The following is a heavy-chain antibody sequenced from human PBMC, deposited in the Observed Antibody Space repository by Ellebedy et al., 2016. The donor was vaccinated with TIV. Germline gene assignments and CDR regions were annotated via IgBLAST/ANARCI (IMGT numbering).Heavy chain of an antibody. V-gene: IGHV4-30-4*01. D-gene: IGHD2-2*01. CDR2: IYYSGST. CDR1: GGSISSGDYY. Sequence: SETLSLTXTVSGGSISSGDYYWSWIRQPPGKGLEWIGYIYYSGSTYYNPSLKSRVTISVDTSKNQFSLKLSSVTAADTAVYYCARVVPAAVLFPDAFDIWGQGTMVTVSS. CDR3: ARVVPAAVLFPDAFDI. J-gene: IGHJ3*02.